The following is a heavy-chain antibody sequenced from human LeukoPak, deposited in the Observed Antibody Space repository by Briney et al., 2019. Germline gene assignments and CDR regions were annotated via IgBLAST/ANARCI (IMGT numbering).Heavy chain of an antibody. Sequence: PSETLSLTCAVYGGSFSGYYWSWIRQPPGKGLEWIGEINHSGSTNYNPSLKSRVTISVDTSKNQFSLKLSSVTAADTAVYYCARASLYCSSTSCYHHYFDYWGQGTLVTVSS. CDR1: GGSFSGYY. D-gene: IGHD2-2*01. J-gene: IGHJ4*02. CDR3: ARASLYCSSTSCYHHYFDY. V-gene: IGHV4-34*01. CDR2: INHSGST.